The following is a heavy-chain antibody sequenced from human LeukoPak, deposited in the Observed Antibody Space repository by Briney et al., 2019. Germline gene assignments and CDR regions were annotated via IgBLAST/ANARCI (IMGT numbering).Heavy chain of an antibody. CDR3: AREAELAADGYFDS. V-gene: IGHV3-7*01. CDR1: GFTFSSSW. D-gene: IGHD6-13*01. Sequence: PGGALRLSCAAYGFTFSSSWMRWGRRAPGKGVGWEANIKRGGSERYYVDSVRGRLTGSRDNAKNSLYEQMDRLRADHTSVCDCAREAELAADGYFDSWGQGTLVTVSS. J-gene: IGHJ4*02. CDR2: IKRGGSER.